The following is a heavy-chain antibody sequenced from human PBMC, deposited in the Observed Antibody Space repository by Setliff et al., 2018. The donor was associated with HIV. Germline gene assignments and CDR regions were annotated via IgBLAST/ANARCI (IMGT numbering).Heavy chain of an antibody. CDR2: ISYGGNT. J-gene: IGHJ4*02. CDR1: GDSINSGPYP. V-gene: IGHV4-39*01. Sequence: PSETLSLTCTVSGDSINSGPYPWGWIRQPPGKGLESIGSISYGGNTYYNPSLKSRVLISGDTSKNQFALKLSSVTAADTGVYYCARRAGFSEGSGYWFYWGQGTLVTVSS. CDR3: ARRAGFSEGSGYWFY. D-gene: IGHD3-22*01.